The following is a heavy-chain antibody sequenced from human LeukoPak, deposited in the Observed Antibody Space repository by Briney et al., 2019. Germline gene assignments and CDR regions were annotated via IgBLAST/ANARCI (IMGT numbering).Heavy chain of an antibody. V-gene: IGHV3-30*04. CDR1: GFTFSSYA. D-gene: IGHD3-10*02. J-gene: IGHJ6*04. Sequence: WGSLRLSCAASGFTFSSYAMNWVRQAPGKGLEWVAAISYDGSNKNYADSVKGRFTISSDNSKHPLYLHMNSLRAEDTAVYYCAELGITMIGGVWGKGTTVTISS. CDR2: ISYDGSNK. CDR3: AELGITMIGGV.